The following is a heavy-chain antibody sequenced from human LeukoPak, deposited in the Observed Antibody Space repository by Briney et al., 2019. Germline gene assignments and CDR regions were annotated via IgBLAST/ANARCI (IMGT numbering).Heavy chain of an antibody. CDR1: GGSFSGYY. J-gene: IGHJ4*02. CDR2: INHSGST. Sequence: SETLSLTCAVYGGSFSGYYWSWIRQPPGKGLEWIGEINHSGSTNYNPSLKSLVTISVDTSKNQFSLKLSSVTAADTAVYYCARAASYDFWSGYRSPGPIDYWGQGTLVTVSS. D-gene: IGHD3-3*01. V-gene: IGHV4-34*01. CDR3: ARAASYDFWSGYRSPGPIDY.